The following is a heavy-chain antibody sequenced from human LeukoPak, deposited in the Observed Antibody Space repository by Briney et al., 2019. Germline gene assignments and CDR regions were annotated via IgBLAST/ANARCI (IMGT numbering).Heavy chain of an antibody. CDR2: INPNSGGT. J-gene: IGHJ2*01. CDR1: GYTFTGYY. D-gene: IGHD5-24*01. Sequence: ASVKVSCKASGYTFTGYYMHWVRQAPGQGLEWMGWINPNSGGTNYAQKFQGRVTMARDTSIGTAYMELSRLRSDDTAVYYCARPVEMATITSWYFDLWGRGTLVTVSS. V-gene: IGHV1-2*02. CDR3: ARPVEMATITSWYFDL.